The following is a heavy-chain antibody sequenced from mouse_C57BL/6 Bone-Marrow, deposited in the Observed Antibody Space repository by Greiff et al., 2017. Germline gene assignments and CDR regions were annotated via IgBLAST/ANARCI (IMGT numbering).Heavy chain of an antibody. V-gene: IGHV1-15*01. CDR3: TSFYYGNYGGILDY. CDR1: GYTFTDYE. CDR2: IDPETGGT. Sequence: VQLQQSGAELVRPGAPVTLSCKASGYTFTDYEMHWVKQTPVHGLEWIGAIDPETGGTAYNQKFKGKDILTADKSSSTAYMELRSLTSEDSAVYYCTSFYYGNYGGILDYWGQGTTLTVSS. J-gene: IGHJ2*01. D-gene: IGHD2-1*01.